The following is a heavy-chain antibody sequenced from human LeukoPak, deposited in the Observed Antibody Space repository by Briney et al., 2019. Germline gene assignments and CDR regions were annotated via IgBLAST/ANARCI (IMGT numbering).Heavy chain of an antibody. V-gene: IGHV3-53*01. CDR3: ARDFSGSFDAFDI. CDR1: GFTVSTNY. D-gene: IGHD1-26*01. CDR2: IYSGGST. J-gene: IGHJ3*02. Sequence: GGSLRLSCAASGFTVSTNYMSWVRQAPGKGLKWVSVIYSGGSTYYADSVKGRFTISRDNSKNTLYLQMNSLRAEDTAVYYCARDFSGSFDAFDIWGQGTMVTVSS.